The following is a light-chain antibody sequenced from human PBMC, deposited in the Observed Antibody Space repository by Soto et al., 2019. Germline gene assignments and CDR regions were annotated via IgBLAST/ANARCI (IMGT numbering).Light chain of an antibody. V-gene: IGKV3-15*01. CDR2: DTS. J-gene: IGKJ5*01. CDR3: QHYHGWPIT. Sequence: EIVMTQSPATLSLSPGEGATVSFMASQSVSSHLAWYQHKPGQAPRLLFYDTSTRATGIPARFSGSGSGTEFTLTISSLQSEDFAVYYCQHYHGWPITFGQGTRLEIK. CDR1: QSVSSH.